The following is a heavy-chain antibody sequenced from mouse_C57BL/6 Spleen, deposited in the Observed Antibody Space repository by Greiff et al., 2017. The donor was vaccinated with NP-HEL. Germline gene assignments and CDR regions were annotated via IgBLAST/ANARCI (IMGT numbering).Heavy chain of an antibody. Sequence: VQLQQSGPVLVKPGASVKMSCKASGYTFTDYYMNWVKQSHGKSLEWIGVINPYNGGTSYNQKFKGKATLTVDKSSSTAYMELNSLTSEDSAVYYCARIHYYGSSYYFDGWGQGTTLTVSS. V-gene: IGHV1-19*01. CDR3: ARIHYYGSSYYFDG. J-gene: IGHJ2*01. CDR1: GYTFTDYY. D-gene: IGHD1-1*01. CDR2: INPYNGGT.